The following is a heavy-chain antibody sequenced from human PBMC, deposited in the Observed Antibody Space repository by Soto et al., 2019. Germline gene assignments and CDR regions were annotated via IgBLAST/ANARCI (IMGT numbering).Heavy chain of an antibody. Sequence: GGSLRLSCTASGFTFRDFAMTWVRLAPGKGLEWVSSISGSGASKYYADSVKGRFTISRDNYKNTVYLQMNSLRAEDTAVYYCAKTSNTGSSGEGYFDYWGQGSLVTVSS. CDR3: AKTSNTGSSGEGYFDY. D-gene: IGHD5-12*01. CDR2: ISGSGASK. V-gene: IGHV3-23*01. CDR1: GFTFRDFA. J-gene: IGHJ4*02.